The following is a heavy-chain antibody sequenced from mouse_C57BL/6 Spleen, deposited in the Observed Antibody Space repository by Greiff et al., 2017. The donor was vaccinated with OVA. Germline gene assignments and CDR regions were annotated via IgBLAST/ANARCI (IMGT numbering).Heavy chain of an antibody. Sequence: EVQLQQSGPELVKPGASVKISCKASGYTFTDYYMNWVKQSHGKSLEWIGDINPNNGGTSYNQKFKGKATLTVDKSSSTAYMERRSLTSEDSAVYYCARTSYDYFFAYWGQGTLVTVSA. CDR1: GYTFTDYY. CDR2: INPNNGGT. D-gene: IGHD2-4*01. CDR3: ARTSYDYFFAY. J-gene: IGHJ3*01. V-gene: IGHV1-26*01.